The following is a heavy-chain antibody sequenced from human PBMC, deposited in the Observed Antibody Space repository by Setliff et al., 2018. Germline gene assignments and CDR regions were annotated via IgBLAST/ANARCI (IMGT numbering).Heavy chain of an antibody. J-gene: IGHJ4*02. V-gene: IGHV4-61*09. CDR3: ATSGFCSSGSCYSFDD. Sequence: SETLSLTCTVSGDSISSRRNYWGWFRQPAGKELEWIGQIYTSWSTNYNPSLKSRVTISLDTAKNRFSLNLTSVTAADTAVYFCATSGFCSSGSCYSFDDWGQGALVTVSS. D-gene: IGHD2-15*01. CDR2: IYTSWST. CDR1: GDSISSRRNY.